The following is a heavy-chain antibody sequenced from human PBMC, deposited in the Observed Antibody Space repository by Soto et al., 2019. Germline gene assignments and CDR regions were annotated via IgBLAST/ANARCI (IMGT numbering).Heavy chain of an antibody. V-gene: IGHV3-74*01. CDR2: INSDGSSI. CDR3: ARALPSYSYGNN. Sequence: PGGSLRLSCAASGFTFSSYWMHWVRQAPGKGLVWVSRINSDGSSISYADSVKGRFTISRDNAKNTLYLQMNSLRAEDTAVYYCARALPSYSYGNNWGQGTLVTVSS. D-gene: IGHD5-18*01. CDR1: GFTFSSYW. J-gene: IGHJ4*02.